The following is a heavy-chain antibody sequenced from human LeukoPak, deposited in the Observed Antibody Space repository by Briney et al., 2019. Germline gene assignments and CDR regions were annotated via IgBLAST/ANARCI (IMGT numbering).Heavy chain of an antibody. CDR3: ARGVVAAKYNWFDP. CDR2: IYHGGST. D-gene: IGHD2-2*01. CDR1: GYSISSGDY. J-gene: IGHJ5*02. Sequence: SETLSLTCTVSGYSISSGDYWGRIRQSPGKGLEWIGSIYHGGSTYYNPSLKSRVTISVDTSKNQFSLKLSSVTAADTAVYYCARGVVAAKYNWFDPWGQGTLVTVSS. V-gene: IGHV4-38-2*02.